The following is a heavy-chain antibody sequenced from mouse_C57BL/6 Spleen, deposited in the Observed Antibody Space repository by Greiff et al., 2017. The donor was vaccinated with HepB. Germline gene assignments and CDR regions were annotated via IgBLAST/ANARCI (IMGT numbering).Heavy chain of an antibody. CDR2: IDPETGGT. V-gene: IGHV1-15*01. CDR1: GYTFTDYE. D-gene: IGHD1-1*01. CDR3: TRRHGSSYWFAY. Sequence: VQVVESGAELVRPGASVTLSCKASGYTFTDYEMHWVKQTPVHGLEWIGAIDPETGGTAYNQKFKGKAILTADKSSSTAYMELRSLTSEDSAVYYCTRRHGSSYWFAYWGQGTLVTVSA. J-gene: IGHJ3*01.